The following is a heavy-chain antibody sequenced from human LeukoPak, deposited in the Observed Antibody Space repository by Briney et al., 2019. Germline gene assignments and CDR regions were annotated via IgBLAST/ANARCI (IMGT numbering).Heavy chain of an antibody. Sequence: PSETLSLTCTVSGGSISTYYWSWIRQPPGKGLEWIGYIYYSGSANYNPSLKSRVTISVDTSKNQFSLKLSSVTAADTAVYYCGRQRAAIWGFDSWGQGTLVTVSS. D-gene: IGHD3-16*01. J-gene: IGHJ4*02. CDR2: IYYSGSA. V-gene: IGHV4-59*08. CDR1: GGSISTYY. CDR3: GRQRAAIWGFDS.